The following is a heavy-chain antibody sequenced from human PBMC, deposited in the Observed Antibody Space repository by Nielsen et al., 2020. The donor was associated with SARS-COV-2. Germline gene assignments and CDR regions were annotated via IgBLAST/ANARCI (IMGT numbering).Heavy chain of an antibody. CDR3: ARYSHITLWFGKFHWFDP. CDR1: GFTFRTYA. V-gene: IGHV4-34*01. D-gene: IGHD3-10*01. Sequence: GSLRLSCAASGFTFRTYAMSWVRQPPGKGLEWIGEINHSGSTNYNPSLKSRVTISVDTSNNQFSLKLTSVTAADTAVYYCARYSHITLWFGKFHWFDPWGQGTLVTVSS. J-gene: IGHJ5*02. CDR2: INHSGST.